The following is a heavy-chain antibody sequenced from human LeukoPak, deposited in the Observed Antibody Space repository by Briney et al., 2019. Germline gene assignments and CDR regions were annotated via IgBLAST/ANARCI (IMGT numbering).Heavy chain of an antibody. J-gene: IGHJ4*02. CDR3: ARHKVVVNLDY. D-gene: IGHD3-22*01. Sequence: SETLSLICTVSGGSISSSSYYWGWIRQPPGKGLEWIGSIYYSGSTYYNPSLKSRVTISVDTSKNQFSLKLSSVTAADTAVYYCARHKVVVNLDYWRQGTLVTVSS. CDR2: IYYSGST. V-gene: IGHV4-39*01. CDR1: GGSISSSSYY.